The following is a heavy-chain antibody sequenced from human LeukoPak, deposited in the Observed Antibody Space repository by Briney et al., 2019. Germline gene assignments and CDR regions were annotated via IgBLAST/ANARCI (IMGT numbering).Heavy chain of an antibody. CDR3: ARAYCSSTSCNMVMDY. CDR1: GYTFTSYY. Sequence: ASVKVSCKASGYTFTSYYMHWVRHAPGQGLEWMGIINPSGGSTSYAQKFQGRVTMTRDTSTSTVYMELSSLRSEDTAVYYCARAYCSSTSCNMVMDYWGQGTLVTVSS. J-gene: IGHJ4*02. CDR2: INPSGGST. D-gene: IGHD2-2*02. V-gene: IGHV1-46*01.